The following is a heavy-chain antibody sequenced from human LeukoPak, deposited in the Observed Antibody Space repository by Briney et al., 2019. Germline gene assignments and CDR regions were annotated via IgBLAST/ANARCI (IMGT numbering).Heavy chain of an antibody. CDR2: INAGNGNT. J-gene: IGHJ6*02. V-gene: IGHV1-3*01. CDR1: GYTFTSYA. D-gene: IGHD3-10*01. Sequence: ASVKVSCKAFGYTFTSYAMHWVRQAPGQRLEWMGWINAGNGNTKYSQKFQGRVTITRDTSASTAYMELSSLRSEDTAVYYCARDQGLLWFGELLAIYGMDVWGQGTTVTVSS. CDR3: ARDQGLLWFGELLAIYGMDV.